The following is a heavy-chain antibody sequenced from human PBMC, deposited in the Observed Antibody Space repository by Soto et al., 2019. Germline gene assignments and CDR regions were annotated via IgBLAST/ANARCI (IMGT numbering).Heavy chain of an antibody. Sequence: SGPTLVNPTQTLTLTCTFSGFSLSTSGMCVSWIRQPPGKALEWLALIDWDDDKYYSTSLKTRLTISKDTSKNQVVLTMTNMDPVDTATYYCARIAYYYGSGSYLYGMDVWSQGTTVTVSS. CDR3: ARIAYYYGSGSYLYGMDV. V-gene: IGHV2-70*01. D-gene: IGHD3-10*01. J-gene: IGHJ6*02. CDR2: IDWDDDK. CDR1: GFSLSTSGMC.